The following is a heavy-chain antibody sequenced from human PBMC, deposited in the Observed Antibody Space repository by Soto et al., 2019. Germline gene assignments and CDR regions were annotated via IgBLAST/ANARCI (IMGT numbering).Heavy chain of an antibody. Sequence: VHLVESGGGVVQPGRSLRLSCAASGFTFSSHGMHWVRQAPDKGLEWVAVIWYDGSNKYYADSVKGRFTISRDNSNNMLYLEMNCLRVEDTAVYYCARWGNWKAADNWGQGTLVTVSS. CDR3: ARWGNWKAADN. CDR2: IWYDGSNK. CDR1: GFTFSSHG. J-gene: IGHJ4*02. V-gene: IGHV3-33*01. D-gene: IGHD3-16*01.